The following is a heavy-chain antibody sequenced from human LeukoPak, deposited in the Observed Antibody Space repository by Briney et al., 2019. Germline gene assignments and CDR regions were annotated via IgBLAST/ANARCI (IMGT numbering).Heavy chain of an antibody. J-gene: IGHJ5*02. CDR1: GFTFSNYA. V-gene: IGHV3-23*01. Sequence: GGSLRLSCAASGFTFSNYAMNWVRQAPGKGLEWVSAISDSGDETYYADSVKGRFTIARDNSKSTVYLQLNSLRAEDTAVYYCAKDRNDHCGGDCSPPNWFDPWGQGTLVTVSS. CDR2: ISDSGDET. D-gene: IGHD2-21*02. CDR3: AKDRNDHCGGDCSPPNWFDP.